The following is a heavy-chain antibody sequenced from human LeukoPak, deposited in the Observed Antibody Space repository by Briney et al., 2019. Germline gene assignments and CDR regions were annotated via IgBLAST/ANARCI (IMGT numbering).Heavy chain of an antibody. V-gene: IGHV3-7*01. D-gene: IGHD6-6*01. CDR2: IKQDGTEK. Sequence: GGSLRLSCAASGFTFTTYWMSWVRQAPGKGLEWVANIKQDGTEKYYVDSVKGRFTISRDNAKNSLYLQMNSLRAEDTAVYYCATSFEYSSSYRYDPWGQGTLVTVSS. J-gene: IGHJ5*02. CDR3: ATSFEYSSSYRYDP. CDR1: GFTFTTYW.